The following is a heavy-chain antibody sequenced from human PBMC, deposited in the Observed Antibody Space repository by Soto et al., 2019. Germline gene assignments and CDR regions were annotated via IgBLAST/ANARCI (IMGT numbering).Heavy chain of an antibody. V-gene: IGHV3-30-3*01. Sequence: QVQLVESGGGVVQPGTSLRLSCAASGFTFRNYAMHWVRQAPGKWLEWVAVISFDGGNKIYPDSVKGRFTISRDNSRDTLYLQMNSLRAEDTAVYFCARSPIPSRPAWFDPWGQGTLVTVSS. CDR1: GFTFRNYA. CDR2: ISFDGGNK. J-gene: IGHJ5*02. D-gene: IGHD6-6*01. CDR3: ARSPIPSRPAWFDP.